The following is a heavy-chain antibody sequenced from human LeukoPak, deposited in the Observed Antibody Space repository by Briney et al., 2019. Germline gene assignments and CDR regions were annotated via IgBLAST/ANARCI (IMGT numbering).Heavy chain of an antibody. Sequence: GGSLRLSCAASGFTFSSHSMNWVRRAPGKGLEWVANIKQDGSEKYYVDSVKGRFTISRDNAKNSLFLQMSSLRAEDTAVYYCARSRGYSFGYNLFDYWGQGTLVTVSS. CDR2: IKQDGSEK. D-gene: IGHD5-18*01. CDR3: ARSRGYSFGYNLFDY. CDR1: GFTFSSHS. V-gene: IGHV3-7*01. J-gene: IGHJ4*02.